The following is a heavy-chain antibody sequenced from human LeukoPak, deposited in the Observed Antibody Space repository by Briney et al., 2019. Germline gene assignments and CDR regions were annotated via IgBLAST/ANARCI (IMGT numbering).Heavy chain of an antibody. V-gene: IGHV4-39*07. D-gene: IGHD2-2*03. CDR1: GGSISSSSYC. J-gene: IGHJ6*03. CDR2: IYYSGSS. Sequence: SETLSLTCTVSGGSISSSSYCWGWIRQPPGKGLEWIGSIYYSGSSYYNPSLKSRVTISVDKSKNQFSLKLSSVTAADTAVYYCARGSMDIYYYYMDVWGKGTTVTISS. CDR3: ARGSMDIYYYYMDV.